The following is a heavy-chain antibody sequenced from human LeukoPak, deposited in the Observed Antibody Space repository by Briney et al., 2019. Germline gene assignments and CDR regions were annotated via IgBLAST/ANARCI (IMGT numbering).Heavy chain of an antibody. J-gene: IGHJ3*02. CDR2: IYSGGST. V-gene: IGHV3-53*01. D-gene: IGHD2-15*01. CDR3: ARAGGGSLDAFDI. Sequence: GGSLRLSCAASGFTVSSNYMSWVRQAPGKGLEWVSVIYSGGSTYYADSVKGRFTISRDNSKNTLYLQMNSLRAEDTAVYYCARAGGGSLDAFDIWGQGTMVTVSS. CDR1: GFTVSSNY.